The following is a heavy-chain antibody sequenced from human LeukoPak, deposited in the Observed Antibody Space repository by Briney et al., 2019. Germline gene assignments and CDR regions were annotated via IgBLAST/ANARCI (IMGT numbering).Heavy chain of an antibody. D-gene: IGHD3-22*01. V-gene: IGHV3-23*01. CDR3: AKGYYDSNGNFYYFDF. CDR2: ISGSGGST. CDR1: GFTFSSYA. Sequence: GGSLRLSCAAAGFTFSSYAMSWVRQAPGKGLEWVSAISGSGGSTYYADSVKGRFTISRDSSKNTLYLQMNSLRAEDTAVYYCAKGYYDSNGNFYYFDFWGQGTLVTVSS. J-gene: IGHJ4*02.